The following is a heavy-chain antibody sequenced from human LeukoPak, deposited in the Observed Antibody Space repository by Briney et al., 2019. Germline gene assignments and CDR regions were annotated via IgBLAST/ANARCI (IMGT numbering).Heavy chain of an antibody. J-gene: IGHJ4*02. CDR1: GFTVSSNQ. CDR2: IYSAGGA. V-gene: IGHV3-53*01. Sequence: GGSLRLSCAALGFTVSSNQMSWVRQAPGKGLEWVSLIYSAGGAHYVDSVKGRFTISRDNSKNTLYLQMDNLRAEDTAVYYCARGYGGNSHPGYWGQGTLVTVSS. D-gene: IGHD4-23*01. CDR3: ARGYGGNSHPGY.